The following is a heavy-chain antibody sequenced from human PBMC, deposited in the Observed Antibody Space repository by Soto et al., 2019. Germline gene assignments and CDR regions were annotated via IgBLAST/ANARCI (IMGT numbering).Heavy chain of an antibody. CDR1: GGSISSYY. V-gene: IGHV4-39*01. Sequence: SETLSLTCTVSGGSISSYYWGWIRQPPGKGLEWIGSIYYSGRTYYNPSLKSRVSISADTSKNQFSLKVSSVTAADTAVYYCARRSSSFDYWGQGTLVTVSS. CDR3: ARRSSSFDY. D-gene: IGHD6-6*01. CDR2: IYYSGRT. J-gene: IGHJ4*02.